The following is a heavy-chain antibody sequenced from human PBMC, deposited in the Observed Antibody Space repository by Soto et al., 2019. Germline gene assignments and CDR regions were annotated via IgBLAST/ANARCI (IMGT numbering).Heavy chain of an antibody. V-gene: IGHV3-7*03. Sequence: GGSLRLSCAASGFTFSSYWMSWVRQAPGKGLEWVANIKQDGSEKYYVDSVKGRFTISRDNAKNSLYLQMNSLRAEDTAVYYCAKVYYGSGSWYYYYYGMDVWGQGTTVTVSS. CDR3: AKVYYGSGSWYYYYYGMDV. CDR1: GFTFSSYW. D-gene: IGHD3-10*01. J-gene: IGHJ6*02. CDR2: IKQDGSEK.